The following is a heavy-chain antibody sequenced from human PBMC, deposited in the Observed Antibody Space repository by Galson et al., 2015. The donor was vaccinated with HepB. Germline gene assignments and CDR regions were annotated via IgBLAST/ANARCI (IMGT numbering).Heavy chain of an antibody. Sequence: CAISGDSVSSNSAAWNWIRQSPSRGLEWLGRTYYRSKWYNDYAVSVKSRITINPDTSKNQFSLQLNSVTPEDTAVYYCARGQYSSSPGGVYGMDVWGQGTTVTVSS. J-gene: IGHJ6*02. CDR2: TYYRSKWYN. CDR3: ARGQYSSSPGGVYGMDV. D-gene: IGHD6-6*01. V-gene: IGHV6-1*01. CDR1: GDSVSSNSAA.